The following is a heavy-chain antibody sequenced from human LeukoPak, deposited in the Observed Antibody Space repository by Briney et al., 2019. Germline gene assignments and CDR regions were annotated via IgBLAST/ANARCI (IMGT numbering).Heavy chain of an antibody. D-gene: IGHD1-7*01. CDR1: GGSIIGNSYS. Sequence: SETLSLTCTVSGGSIIGNSYSWGWIRQPQGKGLEWIGSIYGSGSTSYNPSLKSRVTISVDTSKNQFSLKLSSVTAADTAVYYCAREIGLELGAFDIWGQGTMVTVSS. CDR2: IYGSGST. V-gene: IGHV4-39*07. CDR3: AREIGLELGAFDI. J-gene: IGHJ3*02.